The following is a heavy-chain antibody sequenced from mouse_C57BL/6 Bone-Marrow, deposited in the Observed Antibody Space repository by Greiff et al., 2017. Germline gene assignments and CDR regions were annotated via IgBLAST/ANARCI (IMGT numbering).Heavy chain of an antibody. J-gene: IGHJ4*01. D-gene: IGHD1-1*01. CDR2: IRNKANGYTT. Sequence: EVQGVESGGGLVQPGGSLSLSCAASGFTFTDYYMSWVRQPPGKALEWLGFIRNKANGYTTEYSASVKGRFTISRVNSQSILYLQMNALRAEDSATYYCARTTVVATDYAMDYWGQGTSVTVSA. V-gene: IGHV7-3*01. CDR3: ARTTVVATDYAMDY. CDR1: GFTFTDYY.